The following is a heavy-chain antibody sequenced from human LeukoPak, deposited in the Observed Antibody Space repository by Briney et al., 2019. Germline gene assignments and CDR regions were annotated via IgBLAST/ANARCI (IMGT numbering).Heavy chain of an antibody. CDR2: ISSSSSYI. D-gene: IGHD2-21*01. CDR1: GFTFSSYS. V-gene: IGHV3-21*01. J-gene: IGHJ4*02. Sequence: PGGSLRLSCAASGFTFSSYSMNWVRQAPWKGLEWVSSISSSSSYIYYADSVKGRFTISSDNAKNSLYLQMNSLRAEETAVYYCASLRTYCGGDCTDYWGQGTLVTVSS. CDR3: ASLRTYCGGDCTDY.